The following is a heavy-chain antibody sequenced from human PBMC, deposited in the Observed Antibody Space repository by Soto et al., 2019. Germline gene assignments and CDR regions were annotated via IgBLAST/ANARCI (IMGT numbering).Heavy chain of an antibody. CDR1: GGTFSSYA. Sequence: ASVKISCKASGGTFSSYAISWVRQAPGQGLEWMGGIIPIFGTANYAQKFQGRVTITADESTSTAYMELSSLRSEDTAVYYCARADGYSSGCHQFVCMTPRYGMDVWGQGTTVTVSS. V-gene: IGHV1-69*13. J-gene: IGHJ6*02. D-gene: IGHD6-19*01. CDR2: IIPIFGTA. CDR3: ARADGYSSGCHQFVCMTPRYGMDV.